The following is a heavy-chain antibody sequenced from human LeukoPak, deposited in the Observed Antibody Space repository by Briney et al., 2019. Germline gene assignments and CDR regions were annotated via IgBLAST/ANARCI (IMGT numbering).Heavy chain of an antibody. V-gene: IGHV3-48*04. J-gene: IGHJ4*02. CDR1: GFTFSSYS. D-gene: IGHD3-16*01. CDR2: ISSTSSAI. CDR3: ARVIGSYGDSAY. Sequence: PGGSLRLSCAASGFTFSSYSMNWVRQAPGKGLEWLSYISSTSSAIYYADSLKGRFTISRDNAKNSLYLQMDSLRAEDTAVYYCARVIGSYGDSAYWGWGTLVTVSS.